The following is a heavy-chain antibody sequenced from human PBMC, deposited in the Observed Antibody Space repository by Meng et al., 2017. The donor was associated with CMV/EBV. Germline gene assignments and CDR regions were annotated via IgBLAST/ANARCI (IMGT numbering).Heavy chain of an antibody. J-gene: IGHJ4*02. V-gene: IGHV3-21*01. CDR1: GFTFSSYS. Sequence: GESLKISCAASGFTFSSYSMNWVRQAPGKGLEWVSSIGSSSSYIYYADSVKGRFTISRDNSKNTLYLQMNSLRAEDTAVYYCAKALDYWGQGTLVTVSS. CDR2: IGSSSSYI. CDR3: AKALDY.